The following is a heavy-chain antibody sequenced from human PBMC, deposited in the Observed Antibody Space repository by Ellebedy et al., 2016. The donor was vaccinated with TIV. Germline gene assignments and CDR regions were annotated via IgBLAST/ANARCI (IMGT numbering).Heavy chain of an antibody. D-gene: IGHD4-23*01. CDR1: GFTFSSYS. CDR2: ISSSSSYT. CDR3: ARSAGSTVAPYYYGMDV. Sequence: GESLKISCAASGFTFSSYSMNWVRQAPGKGLEWVSYISSSSSYTNYADSVKGRFTISRDNAKNSLYLQMNSLRAEDTAVYYCARSAGSTVAPYYYGMDVWGQGTTVTVSS. V-gene: IGHV3-21*05. J-gene: IGHJ6*02.